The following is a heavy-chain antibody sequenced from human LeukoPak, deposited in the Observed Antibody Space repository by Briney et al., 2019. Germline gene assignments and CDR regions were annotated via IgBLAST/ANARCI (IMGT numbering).Heavy chain of an antibody. CDR2: IYYWWST. D-gene: IGHD2-21*02. CDR3: ARHPEYCGGDCRRNWFDP. Sequence: SETLSLTCTVSGGSISSYYWSWIRQPPGQGLGWIGYIYYWWSTNYNPSLKSRVTISVDTSKNQFSLKLSSVTAADTAVYYCARHPEYCGGDCRRNWFDPWGQETLVTVSS. V-gene: IGHV4-59*08. CDR1: GGSISSYY. J-gene: IGHJ5*02.